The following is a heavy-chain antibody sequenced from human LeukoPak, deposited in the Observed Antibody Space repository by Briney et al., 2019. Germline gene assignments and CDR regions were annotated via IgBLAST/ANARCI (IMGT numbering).Heavy chain of an antibody. CDR1: GFTVSSNY. V-gene: IGHV3-23*01. CDR3: AKDLVGNIARWLDY. Sequence: PGGSLRLSCAASGFTVSSNYMNWVRQAPGKGLEWVSAISGSGGSTYYADSVKGRFTISRDNSKNTLYLQMNSLRAEDTAVYYCAKDLVGNIARWLDYWGQGTLVTVSS. J-gene: IGHJ4*02. D-gene: IGHD5-18*01. CDR2: ISGSGGST.